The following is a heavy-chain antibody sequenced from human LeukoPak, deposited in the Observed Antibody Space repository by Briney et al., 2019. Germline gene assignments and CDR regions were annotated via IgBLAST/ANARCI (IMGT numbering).Heavy chain of an antibody. Sequence: GESLKISCKGSGYSFTSYWIGWVRQMPGKGLEWTGIIYPGDSETKYSPSFQGQVTISADKSISTAYLQWSSLKASDTAMYYCAKMNPGSGWKLDYWGQGTLVTVSS. CDR2: IYPGDSET. J-gene: IGHJ4*02. CDR3: AKMNPGSGWKLDY. V-gene: IGHV5-51*01. D-gene: IGHD6-19*01. CDR1: GYSFTSYW.